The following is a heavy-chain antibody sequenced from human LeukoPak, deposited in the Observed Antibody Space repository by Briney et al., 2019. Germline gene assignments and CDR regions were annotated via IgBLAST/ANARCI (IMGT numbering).Heavy chain of an antibody. CDR3: TRGAGQQLIPPDY. CDR2: IRSKAYGATT. D-gene: IGHD6-13*01. J-gene: IGHJ4*02. V-gene: IGHV3-49*04. CDR1: GFTFGDYG. Sequence: GGSLRLSCITSGFTFGDYGLSWVRQAPGKGLEWAGFIRSKAYGATTEYAASLKDRFTISRDDSKSIAYLQVNSLKTEDTAFYYCTRGAGQQLIPPDYWGQGTLVTVSS.